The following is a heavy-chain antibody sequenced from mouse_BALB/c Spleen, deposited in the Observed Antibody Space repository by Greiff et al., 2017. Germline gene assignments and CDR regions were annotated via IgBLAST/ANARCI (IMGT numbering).Heavy chain of an antibody. CDR3: ARRDFYYYGSSYSY. Sequence: EVQLQQSGPELVKPGASVKISCKASGYTFTDYNMHWVKQSHGKSLEWIGYIYPYNGGTGYNQKFKSKATLTVDNSSSTAYMELRSLTSEDSAVYDCARRDFYYYGSSYSYWGQGTLVTVSA. J-gene: IGHJ3*01. D-gene: IGHD1-1*01. CDR2: IYPYNGGT. CDR1: GYTFTDYN. V-gene: IGHV1S29*02.